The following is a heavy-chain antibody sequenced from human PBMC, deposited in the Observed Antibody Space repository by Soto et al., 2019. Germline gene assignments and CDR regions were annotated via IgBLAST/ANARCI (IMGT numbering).Heavy chain of an antibody. CDR2: IYSGGST. Sequence: EVQLVESGGGLVQPGGSLRLSCAASGFTVSSNYMSWVRQAPGKGLEWVSVIYSGGSTYYADSVKGRFTISRHNSKNTLYLQMNSLRAEDTAVYYCASTIFGVVIKAGNMDVWGKGTTVTVSS. J-gene: IGHJ6*03. CDR1: GFTVSSNY. CDR3: ASTIFGVVIKAGNMDV. V-gene: IGHV3-53*04. D-gene: IGHD3-3*01.